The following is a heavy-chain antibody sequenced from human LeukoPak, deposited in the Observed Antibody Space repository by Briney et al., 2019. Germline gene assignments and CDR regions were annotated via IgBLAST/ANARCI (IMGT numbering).Heavy chain of an antibody. CDR2: ISGSGTTT. V-gene: IGHV3-23*01. CDR1: GFTFSSFA. D-gene: IGHD3-10*01. J-gene: IGHJ4*02. Sequence: GGSLRLSCAASGFTFSSFAMNWVRQAPGKGLEWVSAISGSGTTTYSADSVKGRFTISRDNSKNTLYLQINTLRAEDTAIYYCAKDSATYGRFDYWGQGTLVSVSS. CDR3: AKDSATYGRFDY.